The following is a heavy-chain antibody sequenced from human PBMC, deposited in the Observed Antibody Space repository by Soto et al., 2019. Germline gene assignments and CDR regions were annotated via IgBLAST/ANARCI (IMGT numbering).Heavy chain of an antibody. CDR1: GFTFSSYA. D-gene: IGHD2-2*01. Sequence: GGSLRLSCAASGFTFSSYAMSWVRQAPGKGLEWFSAISDSGGSTYYADSVKGRFTISRDNSKNTLYLQMNSLRAEDTAVYYCAKDWSTSCCLFDYWGQGTLVTVSS. CDR3: AKDWSTSCCLFDY. CDR2: ISDSGGST. V-gene: IGHV3-23*01. J-gene: IGHJ4*02.